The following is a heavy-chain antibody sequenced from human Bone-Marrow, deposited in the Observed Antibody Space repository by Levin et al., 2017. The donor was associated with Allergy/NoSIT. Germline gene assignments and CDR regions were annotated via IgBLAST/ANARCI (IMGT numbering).Heavy chain of an antibody. D-gene: IGHD2-15*01. V-gene: IGHV3-11*01. CDR3: AIVVVGYDAFDI. CDR1: GFTFSDYY. J-gene: IGHJ3*02. CDR2: ISRSGSTI. Sequence: PGGSLRLSCAASGFTFSDYYMSWIRQAPGKGLEWVSYISRSGSTIYYADSVKGRFTISRDNAKNSLYLQMNSLRAEDTAVYYCAIVVVGYDAFDIWGQGTMVTVSS.